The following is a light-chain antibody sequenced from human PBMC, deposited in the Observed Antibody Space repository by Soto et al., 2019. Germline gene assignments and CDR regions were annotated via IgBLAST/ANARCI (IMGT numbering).Light chain of an antibody. CDR3: QQYGSSYT. J-gene: IGKJ2*01. Sequence: EIVLTQSPGTLSLSPGERATLSCRASQSVTSNYLAWYQQKPGQAPRLLIYGASTGATGIPDRFSGGGSGTDFTLTINRLEPEDFAVYYCQQYGSSYTFGQGTKLEIK. CDR2: GAS. CDR1: QSVTSNY. V-gene: IGKV3-20*01.